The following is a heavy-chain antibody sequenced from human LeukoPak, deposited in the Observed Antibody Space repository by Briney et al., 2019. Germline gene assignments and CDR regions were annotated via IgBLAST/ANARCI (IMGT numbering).Heavy chain of an antibody. CDR3: ARENVAGYSSSWPSSPLFDP. Sequence: GGSLRLSCAASGFTFSSYAMHWVREAPGKGVEWVAVISYDGSNKYYADSVKGRFTISRDNSKNTLYLQMNSLSAEDTAVYYCARENVAGYSSSWPSSPLFDPWGQGTLVTVSS. V-gene: IGHV3-30-3*01. CDR2: ISYDGSNK. CDR1: GFTFSSYA. D-gene: IGHD6-13*01. J-gene: IGHJ5*02.